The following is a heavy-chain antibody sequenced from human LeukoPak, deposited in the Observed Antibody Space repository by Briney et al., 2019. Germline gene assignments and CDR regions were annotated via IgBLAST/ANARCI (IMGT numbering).Heavy chain of an antibody. D-gene: IGHD3-10*01. CDR1: GLTVSSNH. Sequence: GGSLRLSCAASGLTVSSNHMAWVRQAPGKGLEWVSVIYTGGITYYADSVQGRFTIPRDNSKNTLYLQMNSLRAEDTAVYYCARGPMVRGVYFDYWGQGTLVTVSS. J-gene: IGHJ4*02. CDR3: ARGPMVRGVYFDY. V-gene: IGHV3-53*01. CDR2: IYTGGIT.